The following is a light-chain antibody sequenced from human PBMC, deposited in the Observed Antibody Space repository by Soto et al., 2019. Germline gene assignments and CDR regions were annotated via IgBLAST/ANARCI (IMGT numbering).Light chain of an antibody. CDR3: QQYDSSVT. Sequence: EIVLTQSPGSLSLYPGERATLSCRASQSVDGRFFAWYQQRPGQAPRLLIYGASRRATGIPDRFTGSGSGTDFTLTISGLEPEDFALYYCQQYDSSVTFGLGTKVEIK. J-gene: IGKJ1*01. CDR1: QSVDGRF. V-gene: IGKV3-20*01. CDR2: GAS.